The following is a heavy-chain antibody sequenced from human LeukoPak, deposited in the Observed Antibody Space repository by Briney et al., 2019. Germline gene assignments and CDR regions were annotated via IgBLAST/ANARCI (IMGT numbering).Heavy chain of an antibody. J-gene: IGHJ6*03. CDR1: VYTFTSYD. V-gene: IGHV1-8*01. Sequence: ASVKVSCKASVYTFTSYDINWVRQATGQGLEWMGWMNPYSGNTGYAQKFQGKVTMTRNTSISTAYMELSSLRSEDTAVYYCARAPPWRYDFWSGYNYYYYYMDVWGKGTTVTVSS. CDR3: ARAPPWRYDFWSGYNYYYYYMDV. CDR2: MNPYSGNT. D-gene: IGHD3-3*01.